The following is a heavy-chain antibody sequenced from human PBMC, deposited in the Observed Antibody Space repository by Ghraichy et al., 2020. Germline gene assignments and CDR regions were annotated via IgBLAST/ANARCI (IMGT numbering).Heavy chain of an antibody. CDR2: INHSGST. V-gene: IGHV4-34*01. Sequence: GGGVRRPPGKGREWVGEINHSGSTNYNPSLKSRVTISVDTSKNQFSLKLSSVTAADTAVYYCARGGPVAAAGPDVNFDYWGQGTLVTVSS. J-gene: IGHJ4*02. D-gene: IGHD6-13*01. CDR3: ARGGPVAAAGPDVNFDY.